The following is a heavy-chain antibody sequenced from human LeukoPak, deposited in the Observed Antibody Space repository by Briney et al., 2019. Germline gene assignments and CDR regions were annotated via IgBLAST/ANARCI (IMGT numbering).Heavy chain of an antibody. CDR2: IYTSGST. Sequence: SETLSLTCTVSGGSISSGSYYWSWIRQPAGKGLEWIGRIYTSGSTNYNPSLKSRVTISVDTSKNQFSLKLSSVTAADTAVYYCAREGYPIVVVPAAMGRGYYYYMDVWGKGTTVTISS. D-gene: IGHD2-2*01. CDR3: AREGYPIVVVPAAMGRGYYYYMDV. J-gene: IGHJ6*03. V-gene: IGHV4-61*02. CDR1: GGSISSGSYY.